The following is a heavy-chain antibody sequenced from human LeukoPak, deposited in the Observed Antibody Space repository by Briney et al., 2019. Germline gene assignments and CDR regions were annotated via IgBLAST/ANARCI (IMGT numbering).Heavy chain of an antibody. CDR2: ISYDGSNK. CDR1: GFTFSSYA. Sequence: GRSLRLSCAASGFTFSSYAMHWVRQAPGKGLEWVAVISYDGSNKYYADSVKGRFTISRDNSKNTLYLQMNSLRAEDTAVYYCARDNYRSSTSCYLYYYYYGMDVWGQGTTVTVSS. CDR3: ARDNYRSSTSCYLYYYYYGMDV. J-gene: IGHJ6*02. D-gene: IGHD2-2*01. V-gene: IGHV3-30-3*01.